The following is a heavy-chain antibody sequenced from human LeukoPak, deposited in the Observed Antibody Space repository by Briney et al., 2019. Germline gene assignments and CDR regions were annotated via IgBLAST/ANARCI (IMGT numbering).Heavy chain of an antibody. J-gene: IGHJ6*02. Sequence: ASVTVSCKASGYTSTNFDINWVRQATGQGLAWMGWMNLNSGRTGYRQEFQGRVTMTTNTSITTAYMELSSLRSEDTAVYYCGRGYAMAVWGQGTTVTVSS. CDR1: GYTSTNFD. CDR2: MNLNSGRT. CDR3: GRGYAMAV. V-gene: IGHV1-8*01.